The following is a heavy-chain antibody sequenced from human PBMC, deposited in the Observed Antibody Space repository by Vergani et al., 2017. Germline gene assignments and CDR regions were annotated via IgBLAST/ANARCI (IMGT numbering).Heavy chain of an antibody. J-gene: IGHJ3*02. CDR1: GGSFSGYY. CDR3: ARGGDGYNLGDAFDI. D-gene: IGHD5-24*01. Sequence: QVQLQQWGAGLLKPSETLSLTCAVYGGSFSGYYWSWIRQPPGKGLEWIGEINHSGSTNYNPSLKSRVTISVDTSKNQFSLKQSSVTAADTAVYYCARGGDGYNLGDAFDIWGQGTMVTVSS. V-gene: IGHV4-34*01. CDR2: INHSGST.